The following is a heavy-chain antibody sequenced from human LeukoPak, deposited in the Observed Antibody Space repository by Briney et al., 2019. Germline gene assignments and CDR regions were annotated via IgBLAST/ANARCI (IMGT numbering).Heavy chain of an antibody. D-gene: IGHD6-13*01. CDR3: ARVYSSRDAFDI. CDR1: GGYSSSFY. Sequence: SETLSLTCTIDGGYSSSFYWSLIRQPPRQRLVLIGYIYYSGSTNYNPSLKSRVTISVDTSKNQFSLKLSSVTAADTAVYYCARVYSSRDAFDIWGQGTMVTVSS. J-gene: IGHJ3*02. CDR2: IYYSGST. V-gene: IGHV4-59*01.